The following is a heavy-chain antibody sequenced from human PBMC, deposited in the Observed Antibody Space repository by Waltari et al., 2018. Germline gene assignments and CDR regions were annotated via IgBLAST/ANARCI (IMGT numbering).Heavy chain of an antibody. D-gene: IGHD3-22*01. CDR1: GYSFTSYW. Sequence: EVQLVQSGAEVKKPGESLKISCKGSGYSFTSYWIGWVRQMPGKGLEWMGIIYPGDSDTGYSPSFQGQVTISADKAISTAYLQWSSLKASDTAMYYCARPDYYDSSGYSDAFDIWGQGTMVTVSS. CDR2: IYPGDSDT. J-gene: IGHJ3*02. V-gene: IGHV5-51*01. CDR3: ARPDYYDSSGYSDAFDI.